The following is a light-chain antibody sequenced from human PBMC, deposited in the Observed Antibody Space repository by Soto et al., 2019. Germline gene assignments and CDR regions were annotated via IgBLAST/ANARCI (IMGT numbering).Light chain of an antibody. V-gene: IGLV2-8*01. J-gene: IGLJ1*01. Sequence: QSALTQPPSASGSPGQSVTIPCTGTYSDIGAYNYLSWYQQRPGEAPNLIIYEVSKRPSGFPDRIFASKSLNTASLTVSGLQADDEANYYCSSFKGTNSFVFGTGTKVTVL. CDR1: YSDIGAYNY. CDR2: EVS. CDR3: SSFKGTNSFV.